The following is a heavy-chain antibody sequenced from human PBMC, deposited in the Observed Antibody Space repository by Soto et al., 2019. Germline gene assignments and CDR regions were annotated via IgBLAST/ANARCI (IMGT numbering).Heavy chain of an antibody. J-gene: IGHJ6*02. Sequence: QAQLMQSGAEVKRPGASVKVSCRSSAYTFSSYGITWVRQAPGQGLEWLGWVSPYDGKTNYAPSFQGRVYMSTDTSANTAYMELRRLRVDDTANYYCTRGGYYDSSGSRNYHYYGLKVWGQGTTVTVS. CDR3: TRGGYYDSSGSRNYHYYGLKV. D-gene: IGHD3-22*01. V-gene: IGHV1-18*04. CDR2: VSPYDGKT. CDR1: AYTFSSYG.